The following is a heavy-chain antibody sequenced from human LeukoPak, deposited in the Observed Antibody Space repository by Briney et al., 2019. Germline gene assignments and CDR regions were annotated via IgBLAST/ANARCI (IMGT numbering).Heavy chain of an antibody. CDR1: GFTFSGYW. V-gene: IGHV3-21*01. Sequence: GGSLRLSCAASGFTFSGYWMNWVRQAPGKGLEWVSSISSSSSYIYYADSVKGRFTISRDNAKNSLYLQMNSLRAEDTAVYYCARGGYDYVWGSYRLIDYWGQGTLVTVSS. J-gene: IGHJ4*02. D-gene: IGHD3-16*02. CDR3: ARGGYDYVWGSYRLIDY. CDR2: ISSSSSYI.